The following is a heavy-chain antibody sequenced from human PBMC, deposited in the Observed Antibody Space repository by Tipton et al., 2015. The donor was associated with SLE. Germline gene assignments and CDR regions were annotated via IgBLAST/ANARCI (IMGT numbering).Heavy chain of an antibody. CDR3: ARDTAGLDY. J-gene: IGHJ4*02. CDR1: GFTFSSHA. V-gene: IGHV3-23*01. Sequence: SLRLSCAASGFTFSSHAMAWVRQAPGKGLAWVSTITGSGGLTDYADSVEGRFTISRDNSKNTLYLQMNHLRVEDTGLYYCARDTAGLDYWGQGTLVTVSS. D-gene: IGHD5-18*01. CDR2: ITGSGGLT.